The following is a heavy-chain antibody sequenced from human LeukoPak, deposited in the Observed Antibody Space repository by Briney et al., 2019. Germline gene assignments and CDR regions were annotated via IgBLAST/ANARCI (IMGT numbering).Heavy chain of an antibody. J-gene: IGHJ3*02. CDR2: INPNSGGT. CDR3: AIGLPARIAARPNDGFDI. Sequence: GASVKVSCKASGYTFTGYYMHWVRQAPGQGLEWMGWINPNSGGTNYAQKFQGGVTMTRDTSISTAYMELSRLRSDDTAVYYCAIGLPARIAARPNDGFDIWGQGTMVTVSS. V-gene: IGHV1-2*02. D-gene: IGHD6-6*01. CDR1: GYTFTGYY.